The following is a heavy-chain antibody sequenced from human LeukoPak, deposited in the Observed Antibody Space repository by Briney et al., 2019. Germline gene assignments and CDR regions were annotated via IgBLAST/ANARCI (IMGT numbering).Heavy chain of an antibody. Sequence: PGGSLRLSCAAFGFTFSSYAMSWVRQAPGKGLEWVSAISGSGGSTYYADSVEGRFTISRDNSKNTLYLQMNSLRAEDTAVYYCAKDQYCSGGSCYSDYWGQGTLVTVSS. J-gene: IGHJ4*02. CDR1: GFTFSSYA. V-gene: IGHV3-23*01. D-gene: IGHD2-15*01. CDR3: AKDQYCSGGSCYSDY. CDR2: ISGSGGST.